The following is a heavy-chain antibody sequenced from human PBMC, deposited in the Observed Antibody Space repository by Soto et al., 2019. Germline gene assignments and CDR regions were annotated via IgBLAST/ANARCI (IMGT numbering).Heavy chain of an antibody. Sequence: SVKVSCKASGGTFSSYTISWVRQAPGQGLEWMGRIIPILGIANYAQKFQGRVTITADKSTSTAYMELSSLRSEDTAVYYCARGTNYDILTGPDNWFDPWGQGTLVTVSS. CDR1: GGTFSSYT. J-gene: IGHJ5*02. CDR3: ARGTNYDILTGPDNWFDP. V-gene: IGHV1-69*02. D-gene: IGHD3-9*01. CDR2: IIPILGIA.